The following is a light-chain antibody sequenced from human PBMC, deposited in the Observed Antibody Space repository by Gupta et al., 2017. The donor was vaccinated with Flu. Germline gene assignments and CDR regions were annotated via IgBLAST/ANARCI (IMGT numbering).Light chain of an antibody. Sequence: SYELTQPPSVSVSPGQKASITCSGDELGEKSVCWYQQKPGQSPVVVLYQDIKRPSGIPERFSGSNSGNTATLTISGAQAIDEADYYCQAWDSSTTNYVFGTGTKVTVL. CDR2: QDI. V-gene: IGLV3-1*01. CDR1: ELGEKS. CDR3: QAWDSSTTNYV. J-gene: IGLJ1*01.